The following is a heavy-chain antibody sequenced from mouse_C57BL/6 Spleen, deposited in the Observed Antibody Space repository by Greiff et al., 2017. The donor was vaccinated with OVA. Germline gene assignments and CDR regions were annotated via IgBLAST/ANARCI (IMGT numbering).Heavy chain of an antibody. CDR2: IHPNSGST. CDR1: GYTFTSYW. V-gene: IGHV1-64*01. J-gene: IGHJ4*01. Sequence: VQLQQPGAELVKPGASVKLSCKASGYTFTSYWMHWVKQRPGQGLEWIGMIHPNSGSTNYNEKFKSKATLTVDKSSSTAYMQLSSLTSEDSAVYYCAREGLYGPHAMDYWGQGTSVTVSS. CDR3: AREGLYGPHAMDY. D-gene: IGHD1-1*02.